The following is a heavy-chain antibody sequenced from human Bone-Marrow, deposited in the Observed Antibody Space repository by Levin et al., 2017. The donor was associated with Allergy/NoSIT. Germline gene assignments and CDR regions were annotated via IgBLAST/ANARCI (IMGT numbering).Heavy chain of an antibody. CDR1: GYTFIGYY. Sequence: ASVKVSCKASGYTFIGYYIHWVRQAPGQGLEWVGRINPNSGDTNYAQNFKGRVTLTRDTFMGTVYMELSSLTSDDTAVYYCARGYPSIVAAGYYYYGMDGWGQGTTVTVSS. CDR3: ARGYPSIVAAGYYYYGMDG. J-gene: IGHJ6*02. CDR2: INPNSGDT. V-gene: IGHV1-2*06. D-gene: IGHD6-13*01.